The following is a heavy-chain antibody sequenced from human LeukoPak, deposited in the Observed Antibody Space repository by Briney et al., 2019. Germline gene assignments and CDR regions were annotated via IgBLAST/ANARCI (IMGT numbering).Heavy chain of an antibody. D-gene: IGHD3-22*01. CDR2: ISPGDSDT. V-gene: IGHV5-51*01. CDR3: ARLHYSDSSGYYSAFGY. J-gene: IGHJ4*02. CDR1: GYSFTIYW. Sequence: GESLKISCKGSGYSFTIYWIAWVRQLPGKGLEWMGIISPGDSDTRYNPSFQGQVTISADKFISTAYLQWSSLKASDTAMYYCARLHYSDSSGYYSAFGYWGQGTLVTVSS.